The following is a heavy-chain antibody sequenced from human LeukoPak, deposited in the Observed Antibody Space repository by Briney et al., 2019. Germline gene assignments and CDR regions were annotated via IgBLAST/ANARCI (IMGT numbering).Heavy chain of an antibody. V-gene: IGHV4-31*03. Sequence: SETLSLTCTVSGGSISSGGYYWSWIRQHPGKGLEWIGYIYYSGSTYYNPFLKSRVTISVDTSKNQFSLKLSSVTAADTAVYYCATQTGSRKFDPWGQGTLVTVSS. CDR2: IYYSGST. J-gene: IGHJ5*02. CDR1: GGSISSGGYY. CDR3: ATQTGSRKFDP. D-gene: IGHD1-14*01.